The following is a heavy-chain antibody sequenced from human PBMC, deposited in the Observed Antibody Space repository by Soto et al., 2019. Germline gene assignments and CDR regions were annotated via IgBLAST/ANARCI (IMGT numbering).Heavy chain of an antibody. J-gene: IGHJ6*02. V-gene: IGHV1-69*13. CDR3: ARTDSSGWYAHSMDV. Sequence: SVKVSCKASGGTFSSYAISWVRQAPGQGLEWMGGIIPMFGSATYVQKFRGRVTITADESTSTAYMELRSLRSDDTAVYYCARTDSSGWYAHSMDVWGQGTTVTVSS. D-gene: IGHD6-19*01. CDR2: IIPMFGSA. CDR1: GGTFSSYA.